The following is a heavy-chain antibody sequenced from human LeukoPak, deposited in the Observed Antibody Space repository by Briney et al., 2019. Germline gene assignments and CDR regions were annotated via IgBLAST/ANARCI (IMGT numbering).Heavy chain of an antibody. V-gene: IGHV4-31*03. CDR3: ARGVSTRRGAEIYHWFDR. J-gene: IGHJ5*02. Sequence: PSGTLSLTCTVSGDYISSGRYYWNWIRQHPGRGLEWIGYIDDSGNSYYNPSLKSRVTISVDSTKNHFSLNLPSVTVADPTTYYSARGVSTRRGAEIYHWFDRWGPRTLVT. CDR1: GDYISSGRYY. D-gene: IGHD3-10*01. CDR2: IDDSGNS.